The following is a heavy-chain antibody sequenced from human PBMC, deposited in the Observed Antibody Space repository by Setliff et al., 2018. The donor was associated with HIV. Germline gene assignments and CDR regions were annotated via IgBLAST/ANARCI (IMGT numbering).Heavy chain of an antibody. J-gene: IGHJ4*02. D-gene: IGHD3-10*01. V-gene: IGHV4-61*02. CDR2: FYTSGST. CDR1: GGSIRNEDYF. Sequence: PSETLSLTCTVSGGSIRNEDYFWSWIRQPAGKGLEWIGRFYTSGSTNYNPPFKSRVTISEGTSENQFSLKLTSGTAADTAIYYCARGGGRVVRGLIGMYYLDYWGQGILVTVSS. CDR3: ARGGGRVVRGLIGMYYLDY.